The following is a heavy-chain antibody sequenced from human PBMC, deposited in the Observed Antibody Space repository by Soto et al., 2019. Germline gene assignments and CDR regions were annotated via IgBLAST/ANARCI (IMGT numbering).Heavy chain of an antibody. CDR1: GGSISNYY. V-gene: IGHV4-59*08. CDR2: IYYSGST. D-gene: IGHD2-2*01. J-gene: IGHJ4*02. CDR3: ARRRDAYTLFDY. Sequence: QVQLQESGPGLVKPSETLSLTCTASGGSISNYYWSWVRQPQGKGLEWIGYIYYSGSTNYDPSLKSRVTISVDTSKNKFSLKLSSVTAADTAVYYCARRRDAYTLFDYWGQGTLVTVSS.